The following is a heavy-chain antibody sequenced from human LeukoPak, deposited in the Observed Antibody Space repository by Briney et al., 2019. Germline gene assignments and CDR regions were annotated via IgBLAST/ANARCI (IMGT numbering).Heavy chain of an antibody. J-gene: IGHJ6*02. V-gene: IGHV3-9*01. CDR3: ARTRIRCSSTSCYRYGMDV. D-gene: IGHD2-2*01. CDR2: ISWNSGSI. CDR1: GFTFDDYA. Sequence: GGSLRLSCAASGFTFDDYAMHWVRQAPGKGLEWVSGISWNSGSIGYADSVKGRFTISRDNAKNSLYLQMNSLRAEDTALYYCARTRIRCSSTSCYRYGMDVWGQGTTVTVSS.